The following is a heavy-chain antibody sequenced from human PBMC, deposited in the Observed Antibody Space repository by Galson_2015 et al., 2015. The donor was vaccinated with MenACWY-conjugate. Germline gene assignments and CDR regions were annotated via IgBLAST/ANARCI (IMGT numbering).Heavy chain of an antibody. Sequence: QSGAEVKKPGESLQISCTASGYNFITYWIGWVRQVPGKGLEWVGLISPIDSHTRYSPSFEGQVTISADKSITTAYLQWTSLKASDTAMYYCARHPPGGRGMDVWGQGTRVTVSS. J-gene: IGHJ6*02. V-gene: IGHV5-51*01. CDR2: ISPIDSHT. CDR3: ARHPPGGRGMDV. D-gene: IGHD1-26*01. CDR1: GYNFITYW.